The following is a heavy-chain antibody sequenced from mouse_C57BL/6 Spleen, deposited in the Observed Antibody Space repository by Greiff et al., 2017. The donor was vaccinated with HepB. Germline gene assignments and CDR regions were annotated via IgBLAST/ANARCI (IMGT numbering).Heavy chain of an antibody. CDR1: GFTFSDYY. Sequence: DVKLVESEGGLVQPGSSMKLSCTASGFTFSDYYMAWVRQVPEKGLEWVANINYDGSSTYYLDSLKSRFIISRDNAKNILYLQMSSLNSDDTSTYYCARDCYGLDYWGQGTTLTVSS. CDR3: ARDCYGLDY. D-gene: IGHD1-1*02. CDR2: INYDGSST. J-gene: IGHJ2*01. V-gene: IGHV5-16*01.